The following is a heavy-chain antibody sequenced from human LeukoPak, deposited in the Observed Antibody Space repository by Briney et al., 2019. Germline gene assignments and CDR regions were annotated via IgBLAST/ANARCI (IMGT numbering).Heavy chain of an antibody. CDR3: ARDVINYPLWFGELLPRDY. J-gene: IGHJ4*02. V-gene: IGHV4-39*07. CDR1: GGSISSSSYY. CDR2: IYYSGST. Sequence: SETLSLTCTVSGGSISSSSYYWGWIRQPPGKGLEWIGSIYYSGSTYYNPSLKSRVTISVDTSKNQFSLKLSSVTAADTAVYYCARDVINYPLWFGELLPRDYWGQGTLVTVSS. D-gene: IGHD3-10*01.